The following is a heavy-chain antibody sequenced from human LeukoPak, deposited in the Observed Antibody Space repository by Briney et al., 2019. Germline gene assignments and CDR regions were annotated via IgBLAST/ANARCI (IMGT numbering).Heavy chain of an antibody. CDR2: LSDSGGST. D-gene: IGHD2-8*01. J-gene: IGHJ3*02. V-gene: IGHV3-23*01. CDR3: TTAALMVYAIGDAFDI. Sequence: GGSLRLSCAASGFTFSNYAMSWVCQAPGTGLEWVSGLSDSGGSTYYADSVKGRFTVSRDNSKNTLYLQMNSLRAEDTAVYYCTTAALMVYAIGDAFDIWGQGTMVTVSS. CDR1: GFTFSNYA.